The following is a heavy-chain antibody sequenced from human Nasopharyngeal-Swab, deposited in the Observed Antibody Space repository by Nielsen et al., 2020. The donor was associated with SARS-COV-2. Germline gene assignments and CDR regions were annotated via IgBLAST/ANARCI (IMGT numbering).Heavy chain of an antibody. J-gene: IGHJ4*02. D-gene: IGHD6-13*01. CDR1: GYSFSSYA. CDR3: APDRIAAAGDLDY. CDR2: INAGNGKT. Sequence: ASVKVSCKTSGYSFSSYAFHWVRQAPGQGLEWMGWINAGNGKTKYSQKFQGRVTITVDTSADTAYMELSSLRSEDTAVYYCAPDRIAAAGDLDYWGQGTLVTVSS. V-gene: IGHV1-3*01.